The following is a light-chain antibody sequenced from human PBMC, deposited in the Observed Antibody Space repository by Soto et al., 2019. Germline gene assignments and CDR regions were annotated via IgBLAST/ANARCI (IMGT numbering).Light chain of an antibody. J-gene: IGLJ2*01. CDR3: QSYDSSLSGSVV. CDR1: SSNIGASYD. V-gene: IGLV1-40*01. CDR2: DNS. Sequence: QSVLTQPPSVSGAPGQRVTISCTGSSSNIGASYDVHWYQQLPGTAPKLLIYDNSNRPSGVPDRFSGSKSGTSASLAITGPRTEVEAASYCQSYDSSLSGSVVFGGAPKLTVL.